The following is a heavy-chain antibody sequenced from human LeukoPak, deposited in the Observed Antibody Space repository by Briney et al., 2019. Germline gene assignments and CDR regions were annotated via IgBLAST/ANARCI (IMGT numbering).Heavy chain of an antibody. V-gene: IGHV3-49*03. CDR2: ISSKTYTGAT. D-gene: IGHD2-15*01. J-gene: IGHJ5*02. CDR1: GFRFGDYG. Sequence: SLILSCTTSGFRFGDYGMSGLCQASARGLECVRFISSKTYTGATDYAASVKGRFVISRDDSESIAYLQMNSLKTEDTGVYYCTRDPHPHCSGVHCPSDTWGQGTLVTVSS. CDR3: TRDPHPHCSGVHCPSDT.